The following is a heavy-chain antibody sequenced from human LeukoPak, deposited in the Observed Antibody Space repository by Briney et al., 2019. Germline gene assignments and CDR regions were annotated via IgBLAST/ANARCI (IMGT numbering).Heavy chain of an antibody. V-gene: IGHV3-30*03. D-gene: IGHD2-15*01. CDR2: ISYDGSNK. J-gene: IGHJ6*02. CDR1: GFTFNNYG. CDR3: ARDEWVCSGGSCYPLLYYYYGMDV. Sequence: PGGSLRLSCAASGFTFNNYGMHWVRQAPGKGLEWVAVISYDGSNKYYADSVKGRFTISRDNSKNTLYLQMNSLRAEDTAVYYCARDEWVCSGGSCYPLLYYYYGMDVWGQGTTVTVSS.